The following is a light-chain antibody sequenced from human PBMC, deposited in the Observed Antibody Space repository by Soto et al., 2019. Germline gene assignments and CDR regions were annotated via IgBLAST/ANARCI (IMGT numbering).Light chain of an antibody. J-gene: IGKJ2*01. CDR3: MQALQTPYT. V-gene: IGKV2-28*01. CDR2: LGS. Sequence: VMTQSPLSLPVTPGEPASISCRSSQSLLHSNGYNYLDWYLQKPGQSPQLLIYLGSNRASGVPDRFSGSGSGTDFTLKISRVEAEDVGVYYCMQALQTPYTFGQGAKLEIK. CDR1: QSLLHSNGYNY.